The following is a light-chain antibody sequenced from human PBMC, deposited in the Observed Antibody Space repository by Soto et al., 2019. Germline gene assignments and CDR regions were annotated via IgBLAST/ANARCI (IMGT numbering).Light chain of an antibody. Sequence: DVVLTQSPLSLPVTLGQPASISCRSSQGLTYSDGNTHFNWFQQRPGQPPRGLIYNVSKRDSGVPDRFSGSGSGTDFTLKISRVEAEDVGIYYCMQNTHWPRTFGQGTKVEIK. CDR2: NVS. J-gene: IGKJ1*01. V-gene: IGKV2-30*01. CDR1: QGLTYSDGNTH. CDR3: MQNTHWPRT.